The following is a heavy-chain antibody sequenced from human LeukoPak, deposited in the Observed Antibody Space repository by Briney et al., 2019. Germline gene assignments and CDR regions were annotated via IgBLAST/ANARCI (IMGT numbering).Heavy chain of an antibody. CDR1: GFTFSSYA. V-gene: IGHV3-23*01. CDR2: ISGSGGST. J-gene: IGHJ5*02. D-gene: IGHD2-2*01. CDR3: ARGGYCSSTSCRLNWFDP. Sequence: GGSLRLSCAASGFTFSSYAMSWVRQAPGKGLEWVSAISGSGGSTYYADSVKGRVTISRDNSKNTLYLQMNSLRAEDTAVYYCARGGYCSSTSCRLNWFDPWGQGTLVTVSS.